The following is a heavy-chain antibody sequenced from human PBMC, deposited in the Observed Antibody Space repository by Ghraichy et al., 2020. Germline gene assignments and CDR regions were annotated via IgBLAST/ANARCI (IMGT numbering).Heavy chain of an antibody. CDR2: ISGSGGST. CDR3: AKDPARITMIVVVITPPGYFDY. V-gene: IGHV3-23*01. Sequence: GGSLRLSCAASGFTFSSYAMSWVRQAPGKGLEWVSAISGSGGSTYYADSVKGRFTISRDNSKNTLYLQMNSLRAEDTAVYYCAKDPARITMIVVVITPPGYFDYWGQGTLVTVSS. J-gene: IGHJ4*02. CDR1: GFTFSSYA. D-gene: IGHD3-22*01.